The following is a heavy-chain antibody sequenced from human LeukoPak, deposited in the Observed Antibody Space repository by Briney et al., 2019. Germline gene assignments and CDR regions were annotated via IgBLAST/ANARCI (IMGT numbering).Heavy chain of an antibody. J-gene: IGHJ3*02. CDR1: GDSISNYY. Sequence: PSETLSLTCSVSGDSISNYYWSWIRQPPGKGLEWIGYIYYSGSTNYNPSLKSRATISVDTSKNQFSLNLISVTAADTAVYYCARHGGGVRGVTRDDAFDIWGQGTMVTVSS. D-gene: IGHD3-10*01. CDR3: ARHGGGVRGVTRDDAFDI. CDR2: IYYSGST. V-gene: IGHV4-59*08.